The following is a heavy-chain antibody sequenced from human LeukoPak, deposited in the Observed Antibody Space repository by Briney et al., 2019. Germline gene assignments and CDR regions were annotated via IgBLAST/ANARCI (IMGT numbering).Heavy chain of an antibody. CDR2: ISGSGGST. J-gene: IGHJ6*04. Sequence: GGSLGLSCAASGFTLSSYAMSWVRQAPGKGLEWVSAISGSGGSTYYADSVKGRFTISRDNSKNTLYLQMNSLRAEDTAVYYCAKDKATMDYYGMDVWGKGTTVTVSS. V-gene: IGHV3-23*01. CDR3: AKDKATMDYYGMDV. CDR1: GFTLSSYA. D-gene: IGHD5-12*01.